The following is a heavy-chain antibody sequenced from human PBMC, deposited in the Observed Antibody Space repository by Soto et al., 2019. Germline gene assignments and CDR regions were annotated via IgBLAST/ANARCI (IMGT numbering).Heavy chain of an antibody. J-gene: IGHJ3*02. V-gene: IGHV4-59*01. D-gene: IGHD3-22*01. CDR1: GGSISSYY. Sequence: SETLSLTCTVSGGSISSYYWSWIRQPPGKGLEWSGYIYYSGSTNYNPSLKSRVTISVDTSKNQFSLKLSSVTAADTAVYYCARGRGSSGYYRGGDFDIWGQGTMVTVSS. CDR2: IYYSGST. CDR3: ARGRGSSGYYRGGDFDI.